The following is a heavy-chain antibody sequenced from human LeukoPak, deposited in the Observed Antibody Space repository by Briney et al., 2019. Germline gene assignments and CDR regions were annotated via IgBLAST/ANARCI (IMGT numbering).Heavy chain of an antibody. J-gene: IGHJ4*02. V-gene: IGHV3-7*01. D-gene: IGHD3-9*01. CDR2: IKQDGSEK. CDR1: GFTFSSYW. Sequence: GRCLRLSCAASGFTFSSYWMSWVRQAPGKGLEWVANIKQDGSEKYYVDSVKGRFTISRDNAKNSLYLQMNSLRAEDTAVYYCARVRHYDILTGYYIGLFDYWGQGTLVTVSS. CDR3: ARVRHYDILTGYYIGLFDY.